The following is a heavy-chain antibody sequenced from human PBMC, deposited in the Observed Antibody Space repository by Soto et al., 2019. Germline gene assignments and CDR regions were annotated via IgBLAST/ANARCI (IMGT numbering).Heavy chain of an antibody. V-gene: IGHV4-4*02. J-gene: IGHJ6*02. Sequence: SETLSLTCAVSGGSISSSNWWSWVRQPPGKGLEWIGEIYHSGSTNYNPSLKSRVTISVDKSKNQFSLKLSSVTAADTAVYYCARDTRLGSAVRENSSSSLFQPIYYYYGMDVWCQGTTVTVSS. D-gene: IGHD6-6*01. CDR3: ARDTRLGSAVRENSSSSLFQPIYYYYGMDV. CDR1: GGSISSSNW. CDR2: IYHSGST.